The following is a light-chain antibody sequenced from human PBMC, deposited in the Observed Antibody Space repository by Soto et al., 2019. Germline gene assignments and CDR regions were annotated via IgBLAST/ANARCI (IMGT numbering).Light chain of an antibody. V-gene: IGLV2-11*01. J-gene: IGLJ1*01. CDR3: CSYAGSYTWV. CDR1: SSYVGGYNY. CDR2: DVS. Sequence: QSALTQPRSVSGSPGQSVTTSCTGTSSYVGGYNYVSWYQQHPGKAPKLMIYDVSKRPSGVPDRFSGSKSGNTASLTISGLQAEDEADYYCCSYAGSYTWVFGTGTKVTVL.